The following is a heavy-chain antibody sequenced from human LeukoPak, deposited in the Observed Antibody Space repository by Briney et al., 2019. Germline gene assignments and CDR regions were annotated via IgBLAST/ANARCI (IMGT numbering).Heavy chain of an antibody. J-gene: IGHJ4*02. CDR3: ARDLRAGYYFDN. CDR1: GFTFTNNW. V-gene: IGHV3-7*01. Sequence: PGGSLRLSCTASGFTFTNNWMSWVRQAPGKGLEWVAKINQDGSVSDLVDSVKGRFTISRDNPKNTVSLQMNSLRAEDKGVYYCARDLRAGYYFDNWGQGALVTVSS. D-gene: IGHD1-1*01. CDR2: INQDGSVS.